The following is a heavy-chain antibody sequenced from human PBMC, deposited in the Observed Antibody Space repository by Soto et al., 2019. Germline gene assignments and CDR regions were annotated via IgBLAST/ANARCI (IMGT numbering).Heavy chain of an antibody. CDR2: IIPIFGTA. CDR1: GGTFSSYA. D-gene: IGHD6-19*01. J-gene: IGHJ4*02. Sequence: GASVKVSCKASGGTFSSYAISWVRQAPGQGLEWMGGIIPIFGTANYAQKFQSRVTITADGSTSTAYMELSSLRSEDTAVYYCARGAPVAATMGAFDYWGQGTLVTVSS. CDR3: ARGAPVAATMGAFDY. V-gene: IGHV1-69*13.